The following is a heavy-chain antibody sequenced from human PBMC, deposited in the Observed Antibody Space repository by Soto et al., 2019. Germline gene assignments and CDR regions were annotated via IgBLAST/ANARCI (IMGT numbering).Heavy chain of an antibody. CDR2: INPNSGGT. J-gene: IGHJ6*02. D-gene: IGHD5-18*01. CDR3: AIVPTLAVLLPPYYYGMDC. Sequence: GKLYCKASGYTFTGYYMHWVRQAPGQGLEWMGWINPNSGGTNYAQKCQGRVTMTRDTSSSTAYMELSRLRSDDTAVYYCAIVPTLAVLLPPYYYGMDCWGPGNPV. CDR1: GYTFTGYY. V-gene: IGHV1-2*02.